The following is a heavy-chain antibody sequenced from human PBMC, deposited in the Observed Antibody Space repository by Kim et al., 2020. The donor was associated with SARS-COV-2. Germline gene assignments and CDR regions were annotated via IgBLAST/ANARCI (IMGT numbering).Heavy chain of an antibody. J-gene: IGHJ6*02. D-gene: IGHD3-10*01. CDR1: GFTFNTYG. CDR2: ISYDGSNK. Sequence: GGSLRLSCAASGFTFNTYGMYWVRQAPGKGLEWVAVISYDGSNKYYADSVKGRFTISRDNSKNTLYLQMNSLRAEDTAVYYCAKAVLRGVNYYYYGMVVWGQGTTVTVSS. CDR3: AKAVLRGVNYYYYGMVV. V-gene: IGHV3-30*18.